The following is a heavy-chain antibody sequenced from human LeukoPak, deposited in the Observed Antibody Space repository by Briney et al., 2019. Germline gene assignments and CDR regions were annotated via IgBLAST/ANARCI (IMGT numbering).Heavy chain of an antibody. CDR1: GGSISGSNW. V-gene: IGHV4-4*02. D-gene: IGHD3-10*01. J-gene: IGHJ5*02. CDR3: ARDSSPFTMVRGVMMGWFDP. CDR2: IYHSGST. Sequence: SETLSLTCAVSGGSISGSNWWSWVRQPPGKGLEWIGEIYHSGSTNYNPSLKSRVTISVDKSKNQFSLKLSSVTAADTAVYYCARDSSPFTMVRGVMMGWFDPWGQGTLVTVSS.